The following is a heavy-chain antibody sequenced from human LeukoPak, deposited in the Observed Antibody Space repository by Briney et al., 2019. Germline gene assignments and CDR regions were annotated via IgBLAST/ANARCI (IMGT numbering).Heavy chain of an antibody. CDR2: IIGGSGST. CDR1: GYTFTSYA. Sequence: SVKVSCKASGYTFTSYAIQWVRQAPGQRLEWIGWIIGGSGSTLYTQKLKDRVTITRDKSASTAYMELSSLISEDTAVYYCVAEVPISDSWYAWGQGTLVTVSS. D-gene: IGHD6-13*01. J-gene: IGHJ4*02. CDR3: VAEVPISDSWYA. V-gene: IGHV1-58*02.